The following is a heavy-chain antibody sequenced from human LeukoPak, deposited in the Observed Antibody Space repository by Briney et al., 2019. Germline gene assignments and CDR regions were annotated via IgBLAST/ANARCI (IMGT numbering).Heavy chain of an antibody. CDR2: IYTSGST. Sequence: SETLSLTCTVSGGSFSNYYWSWIRQHAGKGLEWIGRIYTSGSTNYNPSVKSRVTMSVDTSNNQFSLKLTSVTAADTAVYYCARQPPQYYGMDVWGQGTTVTVSS. J-gene: IGHJ6*02. CDR3: ARQPPQYYGMDV. CDR1: GGSFSNYY. V-gene: IGHV4-4*07. D-gene: IGHD1-14*01.